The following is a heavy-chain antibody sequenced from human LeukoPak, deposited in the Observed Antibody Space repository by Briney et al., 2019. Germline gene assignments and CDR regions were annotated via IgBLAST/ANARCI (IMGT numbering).Heavy chain of an antibody. V-gene: IGHV6-1*01. CDR3: AVARSEYHYGMDV. Sequence: SQTLSLTCAISGDSVSSISVAWNWIRQSPSRGLEWLGRTYYRSKWYYEYAVSVKGRININPDPSKNQFSLQLNSVTPEDTAVYYCAVARSEYHYGMDVWGQGNTVTVSS. CDR1: GDSVSSISVA. CDR2: TYYRSKWYY. D-gene: IGHD5-12*01. J-gene: IGHJ6*02.